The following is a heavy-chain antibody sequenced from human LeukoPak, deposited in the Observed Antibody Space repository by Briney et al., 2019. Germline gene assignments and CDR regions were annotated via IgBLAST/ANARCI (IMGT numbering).Heavy chain of an antibody. J-gene: IGHJ5*02. CDR1: GYTFTGYY. CDR3: ASGDSLLVPADMSQTAFDP. D-gene: IGHD2-2*01. V-gene: IGHV1-2*02. Sequence: ASVKVSCKASGYTFTGYYMHWVRQAPGQGLEWMGWINPNSGGTNYAQKFQGRVTMTRDTSISTAYMELSRLRSDDTAVYYCASGDSLLVPADMSQTAFDPWGQGTLVTVSS. CDR2: INPNSGGT.